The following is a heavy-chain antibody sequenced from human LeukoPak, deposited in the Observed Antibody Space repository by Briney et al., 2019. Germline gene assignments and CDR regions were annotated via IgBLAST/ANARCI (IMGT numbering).Heavy chain of an antibody. CDR2: INWNSGII. V-gene: IGHV3-9*01. D-gene: IGHD3-10*01. CDR3: AKAVWYGDLWNAFDF. J-gene: IGHJ3*01. CDR1: GFTFDDYA. Sequence: PGRSLRLSCAASGFTFDDYAMHWVRQAPGKGLEWVSGINWNSGIIVYADSVKGRFTISRDNAKNSLFLQMNSLKAEDTALYYCAKAVWYGDLWNAFDFWGQGTMVTVSS.